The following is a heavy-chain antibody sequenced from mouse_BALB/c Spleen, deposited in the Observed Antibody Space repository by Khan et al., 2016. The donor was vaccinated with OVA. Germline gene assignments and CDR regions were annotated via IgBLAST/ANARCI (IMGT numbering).Heavy chain of an antibody. V-gene: IGHV1-20*02. CDR1: GYSFTGYF. CDR2: INPHIGET. Sequence: EVQLQQSGPELVKPGASVKMSCKASGYSFTGYFMNWVMQSPGKSLEWIGRINPHIGETLYNQKFKGKATLTVDESSRTAHMELRSLASEDSAVYYCERKNGSDFDYWGQGTTLTVSS. CDR3: ERKNGSDFDY. J-gene: IGHJ2*01. D-gene: IGHD6-1*01.